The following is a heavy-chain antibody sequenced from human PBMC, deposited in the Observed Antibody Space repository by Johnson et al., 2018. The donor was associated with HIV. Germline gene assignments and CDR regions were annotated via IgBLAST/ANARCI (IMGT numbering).Heavy chain of an antibody. CDR2: INWNGGST. V-gene: IGHV3-20*04. Sequence: VQLVESGGGVVRPGGSLRLSCAASGFTFADYGMSWVRQAPGTGLEGVSGINWNGGSTGYADSVKGRFTISRDNAKNSLYLQMNSLRAEDTAVYYCAKDHWVVGSWQAFDIWGQGTMVTVSS. CDR1: GFTFADYG. CDR3: AKDHWVVGSWQAFDI. D-gene: IGHD6-13*01. J-gene: IGHJ3*02.